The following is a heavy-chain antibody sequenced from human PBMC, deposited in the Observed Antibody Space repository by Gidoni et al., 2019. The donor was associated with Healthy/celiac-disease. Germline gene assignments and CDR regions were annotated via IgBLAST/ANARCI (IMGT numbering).Heavy chain of an antibody. D-gene: IGHD3-22*01. Sequence: QVQPVQSGAEVKKPGSSVKVSCKASGGTFSSYAISWVRQAPGQGLEWMGGSLPIFGTANYEQKVQGRVTITAEESTSTAYMGLSSLRSEDTAVYYCARGPDSSGYYDSRHGMDVWGQGTTVTVSS. CDR1: GGTFSSYA. CDR3: ARGPDSSGYYDSRHGMDV. J-gene: IGHJ6*02. CDR2: SLPIFGTA. V-gene: IGHV1-69*01.